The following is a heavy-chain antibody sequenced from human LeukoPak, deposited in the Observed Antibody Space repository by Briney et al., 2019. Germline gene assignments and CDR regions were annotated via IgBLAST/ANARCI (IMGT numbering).Heavy chain of an antibody. D-gene: IGHD6-6*01. CDR1: GFTFSSYA. CDR3: ARDYSSSSRYFDH. J-gene: IGHJ4*02. Sequence: GGSLRLSCAASGFTFSSYAMHWVRQAPGKGLEWVAVISYDGSNKYYADSVKGRFTISRDNSKNTLYLQMNSLRAEDTAVYYCARDYSSSSRYFDHWSQGTLVTVSS. CDR2: ISYDGSNK. V-gene: IGHV3-30*04.